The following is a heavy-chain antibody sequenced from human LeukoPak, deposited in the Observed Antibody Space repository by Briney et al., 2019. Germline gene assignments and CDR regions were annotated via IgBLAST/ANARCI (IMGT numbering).Heavy chain of an antibody. J-gene: IGHJ4*02. D-gene: IGHD6-19*01. Sequence: GGSLRLSCAASGFTFSNYAMSWVRQAPGKGLEWVSAISGSGGSTYYADSVKGRFTISRDNSKNTLYLQMNSLRAEDTAVYYCAKDPGVAVAGTRQFDYWGQGTLVTVSS. CDR3: AKDPGVAVAGTRQFDY. CDR1: GFTFSNYA. V-gene: IGHV3-23*01. CDR2: ISGSGGST.